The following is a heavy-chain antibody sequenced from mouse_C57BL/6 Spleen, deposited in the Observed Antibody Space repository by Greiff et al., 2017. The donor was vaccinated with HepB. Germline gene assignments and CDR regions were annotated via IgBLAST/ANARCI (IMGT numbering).Heavy chain of an antibody. CDR3: ARPTFSLYGMDY. V-gene: IGHV5-17*01. Sequence: EVQLVESGGGLVKPGGSLKLSCAASGFTFSDYGMHWVRQAPEKGLEWVAYISSDSSTIYYADTVKGRFTISRDNAKNTLFLQMTSLRSEDTAMYYCARPTFSLYGMDYWGQGTSVTVSS. J-gene: IGHJ4*01. CDR2: ISSDSSTI. CDR1: GFTFSDYG.